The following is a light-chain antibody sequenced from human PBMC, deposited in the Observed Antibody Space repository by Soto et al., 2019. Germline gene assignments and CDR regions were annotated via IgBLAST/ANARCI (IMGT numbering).Light chain of an antibody. Sequence: QSVLTQPPSASGTPGQRVTISCSGSNSNIRSNTVNWYQQLPGTAPKLLSYSNSQRPSGVPDRFSGSKSGTSASLAISRLQSEDEADYYCAAWDDSLSGYVFGTGTKVTVL. CDR2: SNS. J-gene: IGLJ1*01. CDR3: AAWDDSLSGYV. V-gene: IGLV1-44*01. CDR1: NSNIRSNT.